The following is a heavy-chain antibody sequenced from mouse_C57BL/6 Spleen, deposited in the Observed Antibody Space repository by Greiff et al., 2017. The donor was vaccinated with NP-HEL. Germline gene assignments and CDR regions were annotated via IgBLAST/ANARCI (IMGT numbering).Heavy chain of an antibody. Sequence: VQLKQPGTELVKPGASVKLSCKASGYTFTSYWMHWVKQRPGQGLEWIGNINPSNGGTNSTEKFKSKATLTVDKSSSTAYMQLSSLTSEDSAVYYCARSYYGSRYYFDYWGQGTTLTVSS. CDR1: GYTFTSYW. CDR2: INPSNGGT. CDR3: ARSYYGSRYYFDY. V-gene: IGHV1-53*01. J-gene: IGHJ2*01. D-gene: IGHD1-1*01.